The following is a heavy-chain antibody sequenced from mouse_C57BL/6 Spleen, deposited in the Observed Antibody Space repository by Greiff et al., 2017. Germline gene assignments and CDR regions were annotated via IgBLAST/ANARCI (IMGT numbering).Heavy chain of an antibody. J-gene: IGHJ2*01. V-gene: IGHV5-9*01. CDR3: ASFITFYYFDY. Sequence: EVKVVESGGGLVKPGGSLKLSCAASGFTFSSYTMSWVRQTPEKRLEWVATISGGGGNTYYPDSVKGRFTISRDNAKNTLYLQMSSLRSEDTALYYCASFITFYYFDYWGQGTTLTVSS. D-gene: IGHD1-1*01. CDR1: GFTFSSYT. CDR2: ISGGGGNT.